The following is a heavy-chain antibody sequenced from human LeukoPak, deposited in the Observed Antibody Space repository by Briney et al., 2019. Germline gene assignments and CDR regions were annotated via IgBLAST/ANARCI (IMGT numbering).Heavy chain of an antibody. Sequence: GGSLRLSCAASGFTFSSYAMSWVRQAPGKGLEWVSAISGSGGSTYYAGSVKGRFTISRDNSKNTLYLQMNSLRAEDTAVYYCAKDVGAITIFGVVIGDNWFDPWGQGTLVTVSS. V-gene: IGHV3-23*01. CDR2: ISGSGGST. CDR3: AKDVGAITIFGVVIGDNWFDP. D-gene: IGHD3-3*01. J-gene: IGHJ5*02. CDR1: GFTFSSYA.